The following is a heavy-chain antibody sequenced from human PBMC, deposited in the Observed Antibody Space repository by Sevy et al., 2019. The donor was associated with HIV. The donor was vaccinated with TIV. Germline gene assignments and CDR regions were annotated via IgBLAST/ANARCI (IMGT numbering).Heavy chain of an antibody. D-gene: IGHD1-26*01. CDR3: AKALRTKWELLTLHAFDL. CDR2: ISGRGGST. Sequence: GGALRLSCAASGFTFSSYAMSWVRQAPGKGLEWVSAISGRGGSTYYADSMKGRFTISRDNSKNTLYLQMNSLRAEDTAVYCCAKALRTKWELLTLHAFDLWGQGTMVTVSS. J-gene: IGHJ3*01. CDR1: GFTFSSYA. V-gene: IGHV3-23*01.